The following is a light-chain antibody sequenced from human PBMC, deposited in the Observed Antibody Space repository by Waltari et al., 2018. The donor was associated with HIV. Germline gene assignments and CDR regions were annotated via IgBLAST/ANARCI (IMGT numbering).Light chain of an antibody. CDR1: QSVSSY. J-gene: IGKJ5*01. CDR2: GAS. CDR3: HQRSNWPIT. Sequence: EIVLTQSPATLSLSPGERATLSCRASQSVSSYLAWYQQKPGQAPRLLIYGASSRATRIPARFSGSGSGTDFTLTISSLEPGDFGVYYCHQRSNWPITFGQGTRLEIK. V-gene: IGKV3-11*01.